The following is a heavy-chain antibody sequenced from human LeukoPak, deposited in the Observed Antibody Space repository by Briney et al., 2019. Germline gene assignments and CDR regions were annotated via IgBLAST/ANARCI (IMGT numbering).Heavy chain of an antibody. CDR3: ATIFDL. CDR1: GFTVTSNW. V-gene: IGHV3-74*01. J-gene: IGHJ4*02. CDR2: IDDSGSGT. Sequence: GGSLRLSCAASGFTVTSNWIHWVRQAPGKGLVWVSRIDDSGSGTSYADSVKGRFTISRDTAKNTVYLQMSSLRADDTAIYYCATIFDLWGQGTLVTVSS.